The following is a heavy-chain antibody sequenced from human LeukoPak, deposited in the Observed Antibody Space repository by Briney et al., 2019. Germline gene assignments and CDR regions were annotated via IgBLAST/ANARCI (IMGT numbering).Heavy chain of an antibody. CDR3: AREGSGSYYLDY. D-gene: IGHD1-26*01. CDR2: IYSGGST. Sequence: GGSLRLSCAASGFTVSSNYMSWVRQAPGKGLEWVSVIYSGGSTYYVDSVKGRFTISRDNSKNTLYLQMNSLRAEDTAVYYCAREGSGSYYLDYWGQGTLVTVSS. CDR1: GFTVSSNY. V-gene: IGHV3-66*01. J-gene: IGHJ4*02.